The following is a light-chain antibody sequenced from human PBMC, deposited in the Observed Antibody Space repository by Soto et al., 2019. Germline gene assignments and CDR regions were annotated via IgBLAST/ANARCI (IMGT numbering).Light chain of an antibody. CDR2: EVS. Sequence: QSALTQPASVSGSPGQSITISCTGTSSDVGGYNYVSWYQQHPGKDPKLMIYEVSNRPSGVSNRFSGSKSGNTASLTIAGLQAEDEADYSCSSYTSSSTHVVFGGGTKLTVL. J-gene: IGLJ2*01. CDR1: SSDVGGYNY. CDR3: SSYTSSSTHVV. V-gene: IGLV2-14*01.